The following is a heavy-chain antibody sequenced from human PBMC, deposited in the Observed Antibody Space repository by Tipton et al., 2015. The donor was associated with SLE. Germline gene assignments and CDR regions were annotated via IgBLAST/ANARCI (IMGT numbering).Heavy chain of an antibody. Sequence: TLSLTCTVSGGSISTYYWSWIRQPPKQGLEWIGWIYHTGSTDYNPSLKSRVTISVDKSKNQFSLKLSSVTAADTAVYYCARAHSITIFGVVIHGYFDYWGQGTLVTVSS. V-gene: IGHV4-59*12. J-gene: IGHJ4*02. CDR2: IYHTGST. CDR1: GGSISTYY. D-gene: IGHD3-3*01. CDR3: ARAHSITIFGVVIHGYFDY.